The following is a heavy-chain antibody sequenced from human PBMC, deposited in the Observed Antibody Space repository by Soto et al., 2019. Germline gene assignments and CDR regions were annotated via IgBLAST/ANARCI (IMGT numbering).Heavy chain of an antibody. D-gene: IGHD4-17*01. CDR3: AHNGGLRTYYGMDV. CDR1: GFSLSTSGVG. J-gene: IGHJ6*02. Sequence: QITLKESGPTLVKPTQTLTLTCTFSGFSLSTSGVGVGWIRQPPGKALEWLALIYWDDDKRYSPSLKSRLTITKDTSKNQVVLTMTNMDPVDTATYYSAHNGGLRTYYGMDVWGQGTTVTVSS. CDR2: IYWDDDK. V-gene: IGHV2-5*02.